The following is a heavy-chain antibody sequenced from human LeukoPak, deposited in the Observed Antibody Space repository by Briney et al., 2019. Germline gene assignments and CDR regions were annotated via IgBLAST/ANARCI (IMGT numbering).Heavy chain of an antibody. Sequence: VASVKVSFKASGYTFTNYHISWVRQAPGQGLEWMGWISTYNGNTNYAQNLQGRVTMTTDTSTSTAYMELRSLRSEDTAVYYCAREDRSNTVTTHPDYYYYYMDVWGKGTTVTVSS. CDR1: GYTFTNYH. CDR3: AREDRSNTVTTHPDYYYYYMDV. V-gene: IGHV1-18*01. D-gene: IGHD4-17*01. J-gene: IGHJ6*03. CDR2: ISTYNGNT.